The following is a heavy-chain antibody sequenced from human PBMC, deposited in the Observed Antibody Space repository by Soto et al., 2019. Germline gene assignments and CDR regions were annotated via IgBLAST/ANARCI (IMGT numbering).Heavy chain of an antibody. CDR3: ARVYWDSSGHFDY. D-gene: IGHD6-19*01. V-gene: IGHV3-48*02. CDR2: ISSSSSTI. Sequence: GGSLRLSCAASVFTFSSYSMNWVRQAPGKGLEWVSYISSSSSTIYYADSVKGRFTISRDNAKNSLYLQMNSLRDEDTAVYYCARVYWDSSGHFDYWGQGTLVTVSS. J-gene: IGHJ4*02. CDR1: VFTFSSYS.